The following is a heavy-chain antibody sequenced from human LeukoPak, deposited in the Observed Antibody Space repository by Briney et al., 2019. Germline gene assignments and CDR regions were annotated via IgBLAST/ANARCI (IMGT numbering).Heavy chain of an antibody. V-gene: IGHV1-2*02. Sequence: GASVKVSCKASGYTFTGYYMHRVRQAPGQGLEWMGWINPNSGGTNYAQKFQGRVTMTRDTSISTAYMELSRLRSDDTAVYYCARDLTEGGFWSGYFTSHYYYYMDVWGKGTTVTVSS. CDR1: GYTFTGYY. CDR3: ARDLTEGGFWSGYFTSHYYYYMDV. D-gene: IGHD3-3*01. CDR2: INPNSGGT. J-gene: IGHJ6*03.